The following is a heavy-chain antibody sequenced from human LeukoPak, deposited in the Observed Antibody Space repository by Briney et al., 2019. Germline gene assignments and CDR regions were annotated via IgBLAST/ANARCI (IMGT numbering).Heavy chain of an antibody. Sequence: GGSLRLSCAASGFTFSSSAMSWVRQVPGKGLEWVSGISASGGSTSYADSVKGRFTISRDNSKNTLYLQMNSLRAEDTAVYYCAREGYSYGYDFDYWGQGTLVTVSS. J-gene: IGHJ4*02. D-gene: IGHD5-18*01. CDR2: ISASGGST. CDR3: AREGYSYGYDFDY. CDR1: GFTFSSSA. V-gene: IGHV3-23*01.